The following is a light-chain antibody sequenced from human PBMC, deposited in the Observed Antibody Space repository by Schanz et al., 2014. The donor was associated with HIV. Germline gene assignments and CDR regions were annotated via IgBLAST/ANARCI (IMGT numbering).Light chain of an antibody. CDR1: RSNIGTGYD. CDR2: YSS. J-gene: IGLJ3*02. CDR3: ATWDDSLRGWV. V-gene: IGLV1-40*01. Sequence: QSVLTQPPSVSGAPGQRVTISCTGSRSNIGTGYDVHWFQHLPGTAPKLLIYYSSNRPSGVPDRFSGSKSGTSASLAISGLQSEDEAHYYCATWDDSLRGWVFGGGTKLTVL.